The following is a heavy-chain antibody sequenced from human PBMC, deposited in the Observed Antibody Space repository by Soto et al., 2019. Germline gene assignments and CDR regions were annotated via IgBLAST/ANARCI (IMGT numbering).Heavy chain of an antibody. Sequence: GGSLRLSCAASGFTFSNYVMSWVRQXPGKGLEWVSSVSNSGSNTYYAESVKGRVTISRDNSNNKLYLQMNSLRAEDTALYYCARRGRTLPHYSYYMDVWGKGTTVTVSS. CDR2: VSNSGSNT. V-gene: IGHV3-23*01. J-gene: IGHJ6*03. CDR3: ARRGRTLPHYSYYMDV. CDR1: GFTFSNYV.